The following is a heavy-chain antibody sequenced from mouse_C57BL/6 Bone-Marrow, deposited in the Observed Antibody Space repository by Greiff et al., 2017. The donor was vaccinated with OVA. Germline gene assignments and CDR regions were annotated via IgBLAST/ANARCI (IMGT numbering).Heavy chain of an antibody. V-gene: IGHV5-4*03. CDR1: GFTFSSYA. CDR2: ISDGGSYT. J-gene: IGHJ4*01. CDR3: ARPIKDY. Sequence: EVMLVESGGGLVKPGGSLKLSCAASGFTFSSYAMSWVRQTPEKRLEWVATISDGGSYTYYPDNVKGRFTISRDNAKNNLYLQMSHLKSEDTAMYYCARPIKDYWGQGTSVTVSS.